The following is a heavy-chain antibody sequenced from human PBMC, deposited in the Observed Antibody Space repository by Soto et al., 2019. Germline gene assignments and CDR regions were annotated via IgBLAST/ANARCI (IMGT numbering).Heavy chain of an antibody. V-gene: IGHV1-8*01. D-gene: IGHD6-19*01. Sequence: ASVKVSCKASGYTFTSYDINWVRHATGQGLEWMGWMNPNSGNTGYAQKFQGRVTMTRNTSISTAYMELSSLRSEDTAVYYCARNPAATVAGLYYYYGMDVWGQGTTVTVSS. J-gene: IGHJ6*02. CDR1: GYTFTSYD. CDR2: MNPNSGNT. CDR3: ARNPAATVAGLYYYYGMDV.